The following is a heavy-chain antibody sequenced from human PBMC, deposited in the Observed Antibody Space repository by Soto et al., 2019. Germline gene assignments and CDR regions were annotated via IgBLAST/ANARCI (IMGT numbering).Heavy chain of an antibody. D-gene: IGHD6-19*01. CDR1: GGSISSGDYY. Sequence: SETLSLTCTVSGGSISSGDYYWSWIRQPPGKGLEWIGYIYYSGSTYYNPFLKSRVTISVDTSKNQFSLKLSSVTAEDTAVYYCAKDPEGIAVAGTVDYFDYWGQGTLVTVSS. CDR3: AKDPEGIAVAGTVDYFDY. CDR2: IYYSGST. J-gene: IGHJ4*02. V-gene: IGHV4-30-4*01.